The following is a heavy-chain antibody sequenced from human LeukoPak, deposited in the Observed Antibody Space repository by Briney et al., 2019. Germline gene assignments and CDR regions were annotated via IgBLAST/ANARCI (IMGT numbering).Heavy chain of an antibody. CDR2: ISWNSGSI. D-gene: IGHD2-2*01. J-gene: IGHJ3*01. V-gene: IGHV3-9*01. Sequence: GRSLRLSCAASGFTFDDYAMHWVRRAPGKGLEWVSGISWNSGSIGYADSVKGRFTISRDNSENTLYLQMNSLRVEDTAVYYCAKVFIRYCSSTSCDALDLWGQGTMVTVSS. CDR1: GFTFDDYA. CDR3: AKVFIRYCSSTSCDALDL.